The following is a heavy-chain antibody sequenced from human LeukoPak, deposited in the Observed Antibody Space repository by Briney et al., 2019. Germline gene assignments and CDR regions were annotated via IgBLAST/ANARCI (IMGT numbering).Heavy chain of an antibody. J-gene: IGHJ4*02. D-gene: IGHD2-2*01. CDR3: ARDPVDIIVVPASLD. V-gene: IGHV3-11*01. Sequence: GGSLRLSCAASGFTFSDYYVSWIRQAPGKGLEWVSYISSSGSTIYYADSVKGRSTISRDNAKNSLYLQMNSLRAEDTAVYYCARDPVDIIVVPASLDWGQGTLVTVSS. CDR2: ISSSGSTI. CDR1: GFTFSDYY.